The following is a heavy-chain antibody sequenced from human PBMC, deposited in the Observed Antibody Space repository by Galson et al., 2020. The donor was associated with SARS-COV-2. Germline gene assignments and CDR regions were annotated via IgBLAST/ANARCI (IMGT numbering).Heavy chain of an antibody. CDR1: GGSISSGSYY. CDR3: ARDSTMIVVAAHAFDI. J-gene: IGHJ3*02. D-gene: IGHD3-22*01. V-gene: IGHV4-61*02. CDR2: IYTSGST. Sequence: SETLSLTCTVSGGSISSGSYYWSWIRQPAGKGLEWIGRIYTSGSTNYNPSLKSRVTISVDTSKNQFSLKLSSVTAADTAVYYCARDSTMIVVAAHAFDIWGQGTMVTVSS.